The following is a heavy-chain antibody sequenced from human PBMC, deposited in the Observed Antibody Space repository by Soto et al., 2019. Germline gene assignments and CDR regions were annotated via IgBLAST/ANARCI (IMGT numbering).Heavy chain of an antibody. D-gene: IGHD2-15*01. V-gene: IGHV3-66*01. J-gene: IGHJ6*02. CDR1: GFTVSSNY. CDR2: IQSGGPT. Sequence: EVQLVESGGGLVQPGGSLRLSCAASGFTVSSNYMSWVRQAPGKGLEWVSLIQSGGPTYYADSVKGRFTISRDTSENTVHLQLDSLRAEHTAVYHCASDDVRCDGGRCYGVPVDVWGQGTTVTVSS. CDR3: ASDDVRCDGGRCYGVPVDV.